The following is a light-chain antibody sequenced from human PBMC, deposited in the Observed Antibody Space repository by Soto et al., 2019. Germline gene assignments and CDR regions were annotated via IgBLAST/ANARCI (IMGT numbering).Light chain of an antibody. CDR3: SSSAGSNNLGV. J-gene: IGLJ2*01. CDR1: KNDIGSSDY. CDR2: GVS. V-gene: IGLV2-14*01. Sequence: QSVLTQPASVSASPGQSITISCTGGKNDIGSSDYVSWYQQHPGKAPKLIIYGVSNRPSGTSDRFSGSKSGNTASLTISGLQDDDEADYYCSSSAGSNNLGVFGGGTKLTVL.